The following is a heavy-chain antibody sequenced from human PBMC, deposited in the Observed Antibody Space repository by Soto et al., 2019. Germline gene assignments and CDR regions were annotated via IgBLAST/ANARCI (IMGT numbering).Heavy chain of an antibody. CDR2: ISDSGGNT. CDR1: RFTFSSYS. J-gene: IGHJ4*02. V-gene: IGHV3-23*01. CDR3: AKDLGLQLVEPFDY. D-gene: IGHD6-6*01. Sequence: PGGSLRLSCATSRFTFSSYSMSWVRQAPGKGLEWVSAISDSGGNTYYADSVKGRFAISRDNSKSTLFLQMNSLRAEDTAVYYCAKDLGLQLVEPFDYWGQGTLVTVSS.